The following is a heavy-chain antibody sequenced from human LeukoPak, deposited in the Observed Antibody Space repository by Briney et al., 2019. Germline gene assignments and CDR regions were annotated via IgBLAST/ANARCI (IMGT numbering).Heavy chain of an antibody. D-gene: IGHD2/OR15-2a*01. V-gene: IGHV3-49*04. J-gene: IGHJ4*02. CDR2: IRSKASGGTT. CDR3: ARWKVTSMLYY. Sequence: GGSLRLSCTTSGFTFGDYAMAWVRQTPGKGLDCVGSIRSKASGGTTEYPASVKGRFTISRDDSRGIAYLQMNSLKIEDTAVYYCARWKVTSMLYYWGQGTLVTVSS. CDR1: GFTFGDYA.